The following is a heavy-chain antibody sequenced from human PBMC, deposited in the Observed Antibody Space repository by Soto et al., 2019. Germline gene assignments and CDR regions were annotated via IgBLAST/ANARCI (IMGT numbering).Heavy chain of an antibody. CDR3: ARDKNNWNHLYDAFDI. CDR2: IIPIFGTA. J-gene: IGHJ3*02. CDR1: GGTFSSYA. D-gene: IGHD1-1*01. Sequence: QVQLVQSGAEVKKPGSSVKVSCKASGGTFSSYAISWVRQAPGQGLEWMGGIIPIFGTANYAQKIQGRVMITADESTSTAYMELSSLRSEDTAVYYCARDKNNWNHLYDAFDIWGQGTMVTVSS. V-gene: IGHV1-69*01.